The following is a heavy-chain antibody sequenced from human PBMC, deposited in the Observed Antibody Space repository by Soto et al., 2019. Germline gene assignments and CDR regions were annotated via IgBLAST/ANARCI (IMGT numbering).Heavy chain of an antibody. V-gene: IGHV3-7*03. CDR1: GLTFSTYW. J-gene: IGHJ4*02. Sequence: EVQRVDSGGDLVQPGGSLRLSCAASGLTFSTYWMSWGRQAPGKGLEWVANIDPHGSQKDYVDSVKGRFTISRQNAKNTLHLQMNSLVAEDTAVYYCARDMGPSGAYGYWGQGTLVTVSS. CDR3: ARDMGPSGAYGY. CDR2: IDPHGSQK. D-gene: IGHD1-26*01.